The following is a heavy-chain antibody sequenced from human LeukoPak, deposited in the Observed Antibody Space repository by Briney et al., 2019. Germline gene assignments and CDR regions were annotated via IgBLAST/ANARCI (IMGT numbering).Heavy chain of an antibody. CDR2: FHYSGST. Sequence: SETLSLTCTVSGASISSYYWSWIRQPPGKGLECIGYFHYSGSTNYNPSLKSRVTISVDTSRYQFSLKLNSVTAADTAVYYCARLGLPNAFDIWGQGTMVTVSS. CDR3: ARLGLPNAFDI. CDR1: GASISSYY. D-gene: IGHD5-12*01. V-gene: IGHV4-59*08. J-gene: IGHJ3*02.